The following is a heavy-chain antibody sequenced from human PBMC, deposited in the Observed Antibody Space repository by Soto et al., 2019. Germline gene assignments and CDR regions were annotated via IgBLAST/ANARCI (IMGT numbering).Heavy chain of an antibody. D-gene: IGHD4-17*01. V-gene: IGHV3-66*01. CDR3: ASTHITGDPSNHDAFDI. CDR2: IYSGGST. CDR1: GFTVSSNY. J-gene: IGHJ3*02. Sequence: GGSLRLSCAASGFTVSSNYMSWVRQAPGKGLEWVSVIYSGGSTYYADSVKGRFTISRDNSKNTLYLQMNSLRAEDTAVYYCASTHITGDPSNHDAFDIWGQGTMVTVSS.